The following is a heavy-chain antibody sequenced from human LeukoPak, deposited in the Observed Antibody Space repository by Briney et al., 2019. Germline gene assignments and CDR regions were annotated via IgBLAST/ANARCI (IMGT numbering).Heavy chain of an antibody. J-gene: IGHJ6*03. CDR2: INHSGST. Sequence: SETLSLTCAVYGGSFSGYYWSWIRQPPGKGLEWIGEINHSGSTNYNPSLKSRVTISVDTSKNQFSLKLSSVTAADTAVYYCARVVVSSSWYIHYYYYMDVWGKGTTVTVSS. CDR1: GGSFSGYY. V-gene: IGHV4-34*01. CDR3: ARVVVSSSWYIHYYYYMDV. D-gene: IGHD6-13*01.